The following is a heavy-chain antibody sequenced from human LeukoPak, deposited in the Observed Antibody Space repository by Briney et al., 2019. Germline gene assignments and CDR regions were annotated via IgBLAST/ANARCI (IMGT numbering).Heavy chain of an antibody. J-gene: IGHJ2*01. V-gene: IGHV1-46*01. D-gene: IGHD3-22*01. Sequence: ASVKVSCKASGYTFTSYYMHWVRQAPGQGLEWMGIINPSGGSTSYAQKFQGRVTMTRDTSTSTVYMELSSLRSEDTAVYYCARDRRYYYDSSGPHKHWYFDLWGRGILVTVSS. CDR2: INPSGGST. CDR1: GYTFTSYY. CDR3: ARDRRYYYDSSGPHKHWYFDL.